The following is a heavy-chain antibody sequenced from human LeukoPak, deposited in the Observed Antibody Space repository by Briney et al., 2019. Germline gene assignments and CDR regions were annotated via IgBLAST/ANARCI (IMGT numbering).Heavy chain of an antibody. CDR1: GGSISSYY. V-gene: IGHV4-59*08. CDR3: ARWATAGYFNAFDI. CDR2: IYYSGST. J-gene: IGHJ3*02. Sequence: SETLSLTCTVSGGSISSYYWSWIRQPPGKGLGWIGYIYYSGSTNYNPSLKSRVTISVDTSKNQFSLKLSSVTAADTAAYYCARWATAGYFNAFDIWGQGTMVTVSS. D-gene: IGHD2-21*01.